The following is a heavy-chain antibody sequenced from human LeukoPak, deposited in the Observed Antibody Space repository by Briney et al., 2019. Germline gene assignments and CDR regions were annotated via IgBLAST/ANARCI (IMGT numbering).Heavy chain of an antibody. CDR1: GFTFSSYA. Sequence: GGSLRLSCAASGFTFSSYAMSWVRQAPGKGLEWVSAISGSGSSTYYADCVKGRFTISRDNPKNTLYLQMNSVSAEDTAVYYCAKESTIFGVVIRGYYFDYWGQGNLVTVSS. J-gene: IGHJ4*02. CDR3: AKESTIFGVVIRGYYFDY. V-gene: IGHV3-23*01. CDR2: ISGSGSST. D-gene: IGHD3-3*01.